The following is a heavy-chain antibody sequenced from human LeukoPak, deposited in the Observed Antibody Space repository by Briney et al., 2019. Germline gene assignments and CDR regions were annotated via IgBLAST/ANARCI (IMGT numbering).Heavy chain of an antibody. CDR1: GFTFSSYA. D-gene: IGHD6-13*01. CDR2: ISYDGSNK. J-gene: IGHJ6*04. Sequence: GGYLRLSCAASGFTFSSYAMHWVRQAPGKGLEWVAVISYDGSNKYYADSVKGRFTISRDNSKNTLYLQMNSLRAEDMAVYYCARRAAAGTGLDYYYYGMDVWGKGTTVTVSS. V-gene: IGHV3-30*04. CDR3: ARRAAAGTGLDYYYYGMDV.